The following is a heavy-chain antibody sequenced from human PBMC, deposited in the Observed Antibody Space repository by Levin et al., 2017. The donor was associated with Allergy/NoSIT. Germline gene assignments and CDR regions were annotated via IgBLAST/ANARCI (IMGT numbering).Heavy chain of an antibody. Sequence: PGFSLLLFVSASGFTFSTYAMSWVRQAPGPFLSFFSFLLAFGGPPPYAESVKGRFTISRDNSKDTLYLQMNSLTAEDTAVYYCAKAGSSWYIEIDHWGQGTLVTVSS. CDR1: GFTFSTYA. V-gene: IGHV3-23*01. D-gene: IGHD6-13*01. J-gene: IGHJ4*02. CDR3: AKAGSSWYIEIDH. CDR2: LLAFGGPP.